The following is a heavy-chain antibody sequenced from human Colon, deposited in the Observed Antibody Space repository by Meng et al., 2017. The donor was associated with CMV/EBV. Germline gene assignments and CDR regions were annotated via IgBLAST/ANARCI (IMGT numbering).Heavy chain of an antibody. CDR3: ARLLSGGWERGLGDY. D-gene: IGHD2-15*01. CDR2: ISGSGGST. CDR1: GFTFSSYA. J-gene: IGHJ4*02. V-gene: IGHV3-23*01. Sequence: GESLKISCAASGFTFSSYAMSWVRQAPGKGLEWVSAISGSGGSTYYADSVKGRFTISRDNSKNTLYLQMNSLRAEDTAVYYCARLLSGGWERGLGDYWGQGTLVTVSS.